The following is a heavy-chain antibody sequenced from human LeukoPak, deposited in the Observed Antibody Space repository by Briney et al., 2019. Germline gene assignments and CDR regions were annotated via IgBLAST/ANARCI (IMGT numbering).Heavy chain of an antibody. CDR1: GGSFSGYY. Sequence: PSETLSLTCAVYGGSFSGYYWSWIRQPPGKGLEWIGEINHSGSTNYNPSLKSRVTISVDTSKNQFSLKLSSVTAADTAVYYCARGRGTYDSSGYYKRGNWFDPWGQGTLVTVSS. CDR3: ARGRGTYDSSGYYKRGNWFDP. D-gene: IGHD3-22*01. CDR2: INHSGST. V-gene: IGHV4-34*01. J-gene: IGHJ5*02.